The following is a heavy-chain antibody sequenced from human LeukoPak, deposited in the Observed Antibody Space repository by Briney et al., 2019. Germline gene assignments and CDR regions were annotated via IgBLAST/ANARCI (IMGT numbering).Heavy chain of an antibody. CDR2: IYYSGST. J-gene: IGHJ4*02. Sequence: PSETLSLTCTVSGGSISSSSFYWGWIRQPPGKGPEWIGSIYYSGSTYYNPSLKSRVTISVDTSKNQFSLKLSSVTAADTAVYYCARREVYSNYGYFDYWGQGTLVTVSS. V-gene: IGHV4-39*01. CDR1: GGSISSSSFY. CDR3: ARREVYSNYGYFDY. D-gene: IGHD4-11*01.